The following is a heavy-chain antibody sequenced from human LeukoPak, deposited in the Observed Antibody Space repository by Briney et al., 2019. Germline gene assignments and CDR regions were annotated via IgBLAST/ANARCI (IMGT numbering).Heavy chain of an antibody. CDR2: IYYSGST. D-gene: IGHD6-19*01. J-gene: IGHJ4*02. V-gene: IGHV4-59*01. CDR3: ARETYSSGGYFDY. Sequence: PSETLSLTCTVSGGSISSYYWSWIRQPPGKGLEWIGYIYYSGSTNYNPSLKSRVTISVDTSKNQFSLKLSSVTAADTAVYYCARETYSSGGYFDYWGQGTLVTVSS. CDR1: GGSISSYY.